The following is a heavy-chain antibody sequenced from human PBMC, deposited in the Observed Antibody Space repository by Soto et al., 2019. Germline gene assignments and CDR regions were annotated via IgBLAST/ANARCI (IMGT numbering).Heavy chain of an antibody. CDR2: LYGSGRGI. CDR3: AKDAVSGDGVWLAHD. Sequence: PGGSLRLSCAASGCPCSSYAISWIRPDTGRGLEWVSGLYGSGRGIHYADSVKGRFTISRDNSAYSVYLQMNNLRVEDTATYYCAKDAVSGDGVWLAHDWGQGTVVTVSS. V-gene: IGHV3-23*01. D-gene: IGHD4-17*01. J-gene: IGHJ4*02. CDR1: GCPCSSYA.